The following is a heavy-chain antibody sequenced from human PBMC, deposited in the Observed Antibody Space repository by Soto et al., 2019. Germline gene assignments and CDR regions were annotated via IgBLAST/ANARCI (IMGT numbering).Heavy chain of an antibody. CDR1: GLTFSNYG. CDR2: IWYDGSNS. CDR3: ARDARALATNNWFDP. J-gene: IGHJ5*02. V-gene: IGHV3-33*01. Sequence: QVQLVESGGGVVQPGTSLRLSCAASGLTFSNYGMHWVRQAPGKGLEWVAIIWYDGSNSYYPDSVKGRFSISRDNSKNTVYLQMNSLRAEDTAVYYCARDARALATNNWFDPWGQGTLVTFSS.